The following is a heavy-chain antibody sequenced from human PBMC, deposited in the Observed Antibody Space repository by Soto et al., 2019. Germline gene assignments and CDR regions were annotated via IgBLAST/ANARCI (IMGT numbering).Heavy chain of an antibody. CDR1: GYTFTSYG. CDR2: ISAYNGNT. V-gene: IGHV1-18*01. J-gene: IGHJ3*02. Sequence: ASVKVSCKASGYTFTSYGISWVRQAPGQGLEWMGWISAYNGNTNYAQKLQGRVTMTTDTSTSTAYMELRSLRSDDTAVYYCARLTRYNWNYGAFDIWGQGTMVTVSS. D-gene: IGHD1-7*01. CDR3: ARLTRYNWNYGAFDI.